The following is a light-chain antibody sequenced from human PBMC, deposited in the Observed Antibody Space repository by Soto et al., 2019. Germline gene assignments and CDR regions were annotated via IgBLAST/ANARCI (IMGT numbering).Light chain of an antibody. V-gene: IGKV1-39*01. Sequence: DIQMTQSPSSLSASIGDRVTITCRASQSIDTYLNWYQQKPGKAPKLLIYGASTLQSGVPSTFSGSGSGTDFSLTISSLQPEDFATYYCQQTYSSFGQGTRLEIK. CDR2: GAS. CDR1: QSIDTY. J-gene: IGKJ5*01. CDR3: QQTYSS.